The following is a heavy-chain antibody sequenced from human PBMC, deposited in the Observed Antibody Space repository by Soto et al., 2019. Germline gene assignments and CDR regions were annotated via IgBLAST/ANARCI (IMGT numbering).Heavy chain of an antibody. CDR1: GGTFSIYT. CDR3: AREGPPDIAWFDP. D-gene: IGHD2-15*01. Sequence: QVQLVQSGAEVKKPGSSAKVSCKASGGTFSIYTISWVRQAPGQGLEWMGGSANSAQKFQGRLTVTADESTSTVYLELSSLTSEDTAVYYCAREGPPDIAWFDPWGKGTLVSVSS. CDR2: GSA. V-gene: IGHV1-69*01. J-gene: IGHJ5*02.